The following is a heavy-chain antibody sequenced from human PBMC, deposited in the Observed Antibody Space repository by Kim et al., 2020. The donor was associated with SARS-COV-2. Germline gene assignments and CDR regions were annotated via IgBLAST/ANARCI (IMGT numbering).Heavy chain of an antibody. D-gene: IGHD2-21*02. CDR2: ISGSGGST. V-gene: IGHV3-23*01. J-gene: IGHJ4*02. Sequence: GGSLRLSCAASGFTFSSYAMSWVRQAPGKGLEWVSAISGSGGSTYYADSVKGRFTISRDNSKNTLYLQMNSLRAEDTAVYYCAKEGDIVVVTAIFFDYWGQGTLVTVSS. CDR1: GFTFSSYA. CDR3: AKEGDIVVVTAIFFDY.